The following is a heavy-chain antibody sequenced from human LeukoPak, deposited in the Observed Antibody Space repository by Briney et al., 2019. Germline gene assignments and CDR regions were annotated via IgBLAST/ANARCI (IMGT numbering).Heavy chain of an antibody. CDR3: ARGPGAAGTGFDY. J-gene: IGHJ4*02. CDR1: GGSISSGGYS. CDR2: IYHSGST. Sequence: SETLSLTCAVSGGSISSGGYSWSWIRQPPGKGLEWIGYIYHSGSTNYNPSLKSRVTISVDTSKNQFSLKLSSVTAADTAVYYCARGPGAAGTGFDYWGQGTLVTVSS. V-gene: IGHV4-30-2*01. D-gene: IGHD6-13*01.